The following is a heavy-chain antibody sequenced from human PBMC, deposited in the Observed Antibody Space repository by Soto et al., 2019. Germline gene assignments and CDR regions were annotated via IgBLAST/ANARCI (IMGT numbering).Heavy chain of an antibody. D-gene: IGHD3-3*01. J-gene: IGHJ6*04. CDR1: GYTFASYA. CDR2: INAGNGNT. V-gene: IGHV1-3*01. Sequence: ASVKVSCKASGYTFASYAMHWVRQAPGQRLEWMGWINAGNGNTKYSQKFQGRVTITRDTSAGTAYMELSSLRSEDTAVYYCARSAITIFGVVPSDVWGKGTTVTVSS. CDR3: ARSAITIFGVVPSDV.